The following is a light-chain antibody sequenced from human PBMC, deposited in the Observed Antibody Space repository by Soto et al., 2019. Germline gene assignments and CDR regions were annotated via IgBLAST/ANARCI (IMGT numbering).Light chain of an antibody. CDR2: GAS. CDR3: QQYGSSSPIT. V-gene: IGKV3-20*01. J-gene: IGKJ3*01. CDR1: QSVSSSY. Sequence: EIVLTQSPGTLFLSPGERATLSCRASQSVSSSYLAWYQQKPGQAPKLLIYGASSRATGIPDRFSGSGSGTDFTLTISRLEPEDFAVYYCQQYGSSSPITFGPGTKVDIK.